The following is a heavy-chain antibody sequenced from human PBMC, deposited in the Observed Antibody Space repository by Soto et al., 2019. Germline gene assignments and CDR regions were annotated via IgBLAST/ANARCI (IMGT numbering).Heavy chain of an antibody. CDR1: GYTFTDYA. V-gene: IGHV1-3*01. D-gene: IGHD2-15*01. J-gene: IGHJ4*02. Sequence: ASVKVSCKASGYTFTDYAIHWVRQAPGQGLEWMGWINVGNGNTGYSRKFQGRVTNARDMSASTAYIEVTSLTSEDTAIYYCAREGAHYTPIDHWAQGTLVTVSS. CDR2: INVGNGNT. CDR3: AREGAHYTPIDH.